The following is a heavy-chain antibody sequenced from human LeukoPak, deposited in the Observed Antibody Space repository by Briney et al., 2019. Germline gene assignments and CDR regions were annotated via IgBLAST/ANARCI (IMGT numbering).Heavy chain of an antibody. J-gene: IGHJ2*01. CDR2: IYYSGST. D-gene: IGHD1-1*01. V-gene: IGHV4-59*12. CDR1: GGSISSYY. Sequence: PSETLSLTCTVSGGSISSYYWSWIRQPPGKGLEWIGYIYYSGSTYYNPSLKSRVTISVDTSKNQFSLKLSSVTAADTAVYYCARTTGSLWYFDLWGRGTLVTVSS. CDR3: ARTTGSLWYFDL.